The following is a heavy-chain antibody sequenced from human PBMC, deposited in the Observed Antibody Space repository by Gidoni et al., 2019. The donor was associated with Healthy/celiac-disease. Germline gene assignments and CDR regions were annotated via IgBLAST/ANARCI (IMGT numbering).Heavy chain of an antibody. CDR2: INAGNGNT. J-gene: IGHJ4*02. CDR1: GYTFTSYA. CDR3: ALRSIAMGPRPLYYFDY. Sequence: QVQLVQPGAEVKKPGASVKVSCKASGYTFTSYAMHLVRQAPGQRLEWMGWINAGNGNTKYSQKFQGRVTITRDTSASTAYMELSSLRSEDTAVYYCALRSIAMGPRPLYYFDYWGQGTLVTVSS. V-gene: IGHV1-3*01. D-gene: IGHD2-21*01.